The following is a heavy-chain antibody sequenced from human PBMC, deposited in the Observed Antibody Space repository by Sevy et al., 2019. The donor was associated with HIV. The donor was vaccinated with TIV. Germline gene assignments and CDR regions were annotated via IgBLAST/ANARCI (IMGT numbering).Heavy chain of an antibody. CDR1: GGSVSSGSYY. Sequence: SETLSLTCTVSGGSVSSGSYYWTWIRQPPGKGLEWIGYMYYTGSTNYNPSLMSRVTISVDTSKNQFSLKLSSVTAADTALYYCAKMGGLTDYGMDVWGQGTTVTVSS. V-gene: IGHV4-61*01. D-gene: IGHD1-26*01. J-gene: IGHJ6*02. CDR3: AKMGGLTDYGMDV. CDR2: MYYTGST.